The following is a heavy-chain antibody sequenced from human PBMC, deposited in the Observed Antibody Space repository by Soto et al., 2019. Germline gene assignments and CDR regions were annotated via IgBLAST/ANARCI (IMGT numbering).Heavy chain of an antibody. CDR1: GFTFSSYG. J-gene: IGHJ4*02. CDR3: AKDLARSSGWSYFDY. V-gene: IGHV3-30*18. Sequence: GGSLRLSCAASGFTFSSYGMHWVRQAPGKGLEWVALISYDGNNIHYANSVKGRFTISRENSKNTLYLQMNSLRAEDTAVYYCAKDLARSSGWSYFDYWGQGTLVTVSS. CDR2: ISYDGNNI. D-gene: IGHD6-19*01.